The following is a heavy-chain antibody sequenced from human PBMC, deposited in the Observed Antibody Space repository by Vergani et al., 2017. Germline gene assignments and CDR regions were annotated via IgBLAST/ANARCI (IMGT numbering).Heavy chain of an antibody. D-gene: IGHD3-16*01. CDR2: IRSDASNK. CDR1: GFTSSNYD. Sequence: QVQLVESGGGVVQPGGSLRLSCAASGFTSSNYDMHWARQAPGKGLEWVAFIRSDASNKYYGDSVKGRFTISRDNSKNTLYLQMNSLRAEDTAVYYCGGLAVFDYWGQGTLVTVSS. J-gene: IGHJ4*02. CDR3: GGLAVFDY. V-gene: IGHV3-30*02.